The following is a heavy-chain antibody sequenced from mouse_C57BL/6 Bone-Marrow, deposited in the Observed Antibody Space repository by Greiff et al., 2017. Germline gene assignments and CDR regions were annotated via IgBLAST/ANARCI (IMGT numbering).Heavy chain of an antibody. D-gene: IGHD2-5*01. Sequence: QVQLQQPGAELVKPGASVKLSCKASGCTFTSYWITWVKQRPGQGLEWIGDIYPGSGSTNYNEKFKSKATLTVDTSSSTAYMQLSSLTSEDSAVYYCARPYYSNYWYFDVWGTGTTVTVSS. V-gene: IGHV1-55*01. CDR1: GCTFTSYW. J-gene: IGHJ1*03. CDR3: ARPYYSNYWYFDV. CDR2: IYPGSGST.